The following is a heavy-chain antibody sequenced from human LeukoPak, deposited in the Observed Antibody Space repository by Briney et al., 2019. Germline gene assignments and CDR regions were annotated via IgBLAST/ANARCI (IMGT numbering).Heavy chain of an antibody. CDR1: GFTFSTYA. V-gene: IGHV3-23*01. J-gene: IGHJ4*02. CDR3: ARRALGHNYGDY. Sequence: GGSLRLSCAASGFTFSTYAMSWVHQAQGKGLEWVSAISGSGSSTYYADSVKGRFTISRDNSKNTLYLQMNSLRADDTAIYYCARRALGHNYGDYWGQGTLVTVSS. D-gene: IGHD5-18*01. CDR2: ISGSGSST.